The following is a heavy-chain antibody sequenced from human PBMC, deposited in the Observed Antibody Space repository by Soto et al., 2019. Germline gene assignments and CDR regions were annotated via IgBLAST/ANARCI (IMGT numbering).Heavy chain of an antibody. Sequence: GASGKVSCTASGYTFTSHYVHWVRQAPGQGLEWMAIFNPRNLGTMYAPNFQGRVTLTWDTSTNTVYMELSSLRSEDTAVYYCAREAYNEGKTFDYWGQGTPVTVSS. J-gene: IGHJ4*02. CDR3: AREAYNEGKTFDY. CDR1: GYTFTSHY. D-gene: IGHD1-20*01. V-gene: IGHV1-46*01. CDR2: FNPRNLGT.